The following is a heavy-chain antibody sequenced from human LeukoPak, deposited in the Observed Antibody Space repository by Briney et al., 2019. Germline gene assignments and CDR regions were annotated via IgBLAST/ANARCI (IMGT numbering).Heavy chain of an antibody. CDR2: IYYSGST. J-gene: IGHJ4*02. D-gene: IGHD4-17*01. V-gene: IGHV4-30-4*01. CDR3: ARAPTTVTYYFDY. Sequence: SQTLSLTCTVSGGSISSGDYYWSWIRQPPGKGLEWIGYIYYSGSTYYNPSLKSRVTISVDTSKNQFSLKLSSVTAADTAVYYCARAPTTVTYYFDYWGQGTLVTVSS. CDR1: GGSISSGDYY.